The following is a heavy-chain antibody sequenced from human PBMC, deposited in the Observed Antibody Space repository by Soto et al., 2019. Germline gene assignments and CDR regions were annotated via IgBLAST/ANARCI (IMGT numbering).Heavy chain of an antibody. CDR1: GYTLTELS. V-gene: IGHV1-24*01. D-gene: IGHD6-13*01. J-gene: IGHJ5*02. CDR3: AKLIAAAGTDWFDP. CDR2: FDPEDGET. Sequence: ASVKVSCKVSGYTLTELSMHWVRQAPGKGLEWMGGFDPEDGETIYAQKFQGRVTMTEDTSTDTAYMELSSLRSEDTAVYYCAKLIAAAGTDWFDPWGQGPLVPVSS.